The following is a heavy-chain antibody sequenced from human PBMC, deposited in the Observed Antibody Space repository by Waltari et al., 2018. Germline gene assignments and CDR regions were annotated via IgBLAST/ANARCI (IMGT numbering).Heavy chain of an antibody. CDR2: INAGKGNK. V-gene: IGHV1-3*01. CDR1: GYTFTSYA. J-gene: IGHJ6*02. D-gene: IGHD5-12*01. CDR3: ARGLAALRVDYYYGMDV. Sequence: QVQLVQSGAEVKKPGASVKVSCKASGYTFTSYAMHWVRQAPGQRLEWMGWINAGKGNKKDSQKFQGRGTMTRDTSASTAYMELSSLRSEDTAVYYCARGLAALRVDYYYGMDVWGQGTTVTVSS.